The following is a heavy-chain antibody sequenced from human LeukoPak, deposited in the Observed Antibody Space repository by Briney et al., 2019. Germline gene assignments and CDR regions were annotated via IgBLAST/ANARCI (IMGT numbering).Heavy chain of an antibody. D-gene: IGHD2-15*01. Sequence: GGSLRLSCAASGLTFSSYAMSWVRQAPGKGLEWVSGISSSGTSTYYADFVKGRITISRDNSKNTLYVQMNSLRAEDTAVYYCAKGLGDSCYSALDYWGQGTLVTVSS. CDR3: AKGLGDSCYSALDY. CDR1: GLTFSSYA. J-gene: IGHJ4*02. CDR2: ISSSGTST. V-gene: IGHV3-23*01.